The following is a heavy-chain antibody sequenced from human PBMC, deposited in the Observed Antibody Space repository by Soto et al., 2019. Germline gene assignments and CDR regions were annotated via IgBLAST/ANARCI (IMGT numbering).Heavy chain of an antibody. CDR2: ISYDGTNK. Sequence: QVQLVESGGGVVQPGRSLRLSCAASGFTFSSYAMHWVRQAPGKGLEWVAVISYDGTNKYYADSVKGRFTISRDNSKNTLYLQMNSLRAEDTAVYYCARANTAMVRTVWYFDLWGRGTLVTVSS. CDR1: GFTFSSYA. CDR3: ARANTAMVRTVWYFDL. J-gene: IGHJ2*01. D-gene: IGHD5-18*01. V-gene: IGHV3-30-3*01.